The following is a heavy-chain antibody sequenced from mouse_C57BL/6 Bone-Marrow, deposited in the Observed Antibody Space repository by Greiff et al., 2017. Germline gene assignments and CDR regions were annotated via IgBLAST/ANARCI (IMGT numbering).Heavy chain of an antibody. V-gene: IGHV1-64*01. CDR2: IHPNSGST. CDR1: GYTFTSYW. CDR3: ARSEGAYAMDY. J-gene: IGHJ4*01. Sequence: VQLQQPGAELVKPGASVKLSCKASGYTFTSYWMHWVKQRPGQGLEWIGMIHPNSGSTNYNEKFKSKATLTVDKSSSTAYMQLSSLTSEDSAVYYCARSEGAYAMDYWGQGTSVTVSS.